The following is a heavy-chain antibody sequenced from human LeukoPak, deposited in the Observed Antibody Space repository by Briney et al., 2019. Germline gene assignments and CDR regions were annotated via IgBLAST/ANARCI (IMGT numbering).Heavy chain of an antibody. D-gene: IGHD2-2*01. CDR2: ISFSGTTT. J-gene: IGHJ4*02. Sequence: GGSLRLSCAASGITFSSYSMSWVRQTPGKGLEWVSSISFSGTTTYYADSVKGRFTVSRDNSKNTLYLQMDGLRAEDTAVYYCARDPTELQLLSYYFDYWGQGTLVAVSS. CDR1: GITFSSYS. V-gene: IGHV3-23*01. CDR3: ARDPTELQLLSYYFDY.